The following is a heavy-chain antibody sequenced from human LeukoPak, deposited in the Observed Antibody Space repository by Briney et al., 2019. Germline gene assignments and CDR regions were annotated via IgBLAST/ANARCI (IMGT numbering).Heavy chain of an antibody. J-gene: IGHJ5*02. D-gene: IGHD1-1*01. CDR1: GGSISSGDYY. CDR2: IYYSGST. Sequence: SQTLSLTCTVSGGSISSGDYYWSWIRQPPGKGLEWIGYIYYSGSTYYNPSLKSRVTISVDTSKNQFSLKPSSVTAADTAVYYCARDHNWNDGGNWFDPWGQGTLVTVSS. V-gene: IGHV4-30-4*01. CDR3: ARDHNWNDGGNWFDP.